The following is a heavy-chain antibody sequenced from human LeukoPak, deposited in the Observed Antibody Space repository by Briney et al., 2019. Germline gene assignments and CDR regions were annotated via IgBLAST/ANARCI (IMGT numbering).Heavy chain of an antibody. CDR2: VNPKTGGT. V-gene: IGHV1-2*02. D-gene: IGHD3-3*01. CDR1: GYSFTGYH. J-gene: IGHJ3*01. CDR3: AREFSSKLEWLAYVTGDDAFDV. Sequence: GASVKVSCKAFGYSFTGYHLHWVRQAPRQGLEWMGWVNPKTGGTNYARKFQGRVTMTTDTSINTVNMELSRLTSDDTAVYYCAREFSSKLEWLAYVTGDDAFDVWGQGTMITVS.